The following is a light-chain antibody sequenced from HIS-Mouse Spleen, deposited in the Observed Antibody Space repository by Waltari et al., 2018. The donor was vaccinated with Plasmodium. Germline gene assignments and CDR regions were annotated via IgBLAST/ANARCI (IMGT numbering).Light chain of an antibody. Sequence: SYELTQPPSVSVSPGQTASITCSGDNLGDKYACWYQQKPGQSPVLVIYQVGKRPSGIPGRFSGSNAGNTATLTISGTQAMDEADYYCQAWDSSTVVFGGGTKLTVL. CDR2: QVG. J-gene: IGLJ2*01. CDR3: QAWDSSTVV. CDR1: NLGDKY. V-gene: IGLV3-1*01.